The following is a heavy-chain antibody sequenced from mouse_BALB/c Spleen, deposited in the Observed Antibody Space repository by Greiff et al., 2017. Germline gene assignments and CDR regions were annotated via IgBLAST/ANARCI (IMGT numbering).Heavy chain of an antibody. CDR3: ARWGTGDAMDY. Sequence: EVKLVESGPGLVKPSQSLSLTCTVTGYSITSDYAWNWIRQFPGNKLEWMGYISYSGSTSYNPSLKSRISITRDTSKNQFFLQLNSVTTEDTATYYCARWGTGDAMDYWGQGTSVTVSS. D-gene: IGHD3-3*01. J-gene: IGHJ4*01. V-gene: IGHV3-2*02. CDR2: ISYSGST. CDR1: GYSITSDYA.